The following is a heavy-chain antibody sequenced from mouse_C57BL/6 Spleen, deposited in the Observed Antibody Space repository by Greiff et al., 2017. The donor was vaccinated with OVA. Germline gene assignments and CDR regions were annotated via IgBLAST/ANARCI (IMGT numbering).Heavy chain of an antibody. J-gene: IGHJ2*01. CDR2: ISYDGSN. CDR1: GYSITSGYY. V-gene: IGHV3-6*01. CDR3: ARGGDDYFDY. D-gene: IGHD3-3*01. Sequence: EVKLQESGPGLVKPSQSLSLTCSVTGYSITSGYYWNWIRQFPGNKLEWMGYISYDGSNNYNPSLKNRISITRDTSKNQFFLKLNSVTTEDTATYYCARGGDDYFDYWGQGTTLTVSS.